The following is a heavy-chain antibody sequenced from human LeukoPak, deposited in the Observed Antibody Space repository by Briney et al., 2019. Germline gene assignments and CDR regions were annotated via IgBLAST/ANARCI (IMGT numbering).Heavy chain of an antibody. CDR1: GFTFVYYA. V-gene: IGHV3-64*01. CDR3: ARDRGGPSDGFDI. D-gene: IGHD3-16*01. CDR2: ISSDGSRT. Sequence: GGSLRLSCPASGFTFVYYAMHWFRQAPGRGLEFVSMISSDGSRTYYANSVRGRFTISRDNSKNTLYLQMGSLRAEDMAVYYCARDRGGPSDGFDIWGQGTLVTVSS. J-gene: IGHJ3*02.